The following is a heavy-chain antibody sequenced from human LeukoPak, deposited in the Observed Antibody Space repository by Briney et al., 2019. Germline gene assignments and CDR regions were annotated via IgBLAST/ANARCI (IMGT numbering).Heavy chain of an antibody. CDR2: ISSNGGST. V-gene: IGHV3-64*01. Sequence: GGSLRLSCAASGFTFSSYAMHWVRQAPGKGLEYVSAISSNGGSTYYANSVKGRFTISRDNSKNTLYLQMGSMRAEDMAVYYCARGYDFWSGYWSHSDYWGQGTLVTVSS. J-gene: IGHJ4*02. CDR1: GFTFSSYA. CDR3: ARGYDFWSGYWSHSDY. D-gene: IGHD3-3*01.